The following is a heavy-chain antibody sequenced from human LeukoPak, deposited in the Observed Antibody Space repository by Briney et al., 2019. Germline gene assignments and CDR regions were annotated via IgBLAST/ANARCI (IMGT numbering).Heavy chain of an antibody. Sequence: SETLSLTCAVSGVSISSGGYSWSWIRQPPGKGLEWIGYIYHSGSTYYNPSLKSRVTISVDRSKNQFSLKLSSVTAADTAVYCGTRAPAKDRAFVIWGQGKMCTASP. CDR1: GVSISSGGYS. CDR3: TRAPAKDRAFVI. CDR2: IYHSGST. D-gene: IGHD2-15*01. J-gene: IGHJ3*02. V-gene: IGHV4-30-2*01.